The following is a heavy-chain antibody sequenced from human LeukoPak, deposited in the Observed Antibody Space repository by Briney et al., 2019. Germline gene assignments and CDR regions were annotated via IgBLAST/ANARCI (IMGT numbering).Heavy chain of an antibody. V-gene: IGHV3-21*01. D-gene: IGHD3-10*01. CDR3: AREPDITMLRGVSLKFDS. J-gene: IGHJ4*02. CDR1: GFTFYTYS. CDR2: MSSSSNYI. Sequence: GGSLRLSCAASGFTFYTYSMNWVRQAPGKGLEWVSSMSSSSNYIYYADSVKGRFTISRNNAKNSLYLQMNSLRAEDAAVYYCAREPDITMLRGVSLKFDSWGQGTLVTVSS.